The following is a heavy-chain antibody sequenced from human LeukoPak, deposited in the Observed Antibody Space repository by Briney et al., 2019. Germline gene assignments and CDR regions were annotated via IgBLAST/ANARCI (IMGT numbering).Heavy chain of an antibody. CDR3: ARVKAVAAPFDY. D-gene: IGHD6-19*01. CDR1: GFTFSSYT. J-gene: IGHJ4*02. Sequence: PGGSLRLSCAASGFTFSSYTMNWVRQAPGKGLEWVSGINWNGGSTGYADSVKGRFTISRDNAKNSLYLQMNSLRAEDTALYYCARVKAVAAPFDYWGQGTLVTVSS. CDR2: INWNGGST. V-gene: IGHV3-20*04.